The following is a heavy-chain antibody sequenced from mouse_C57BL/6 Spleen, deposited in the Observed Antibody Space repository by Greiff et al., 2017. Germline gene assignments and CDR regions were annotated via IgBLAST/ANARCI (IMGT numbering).Heavy chain of an antibody. CDR2: IHPSDSDT. CDR3: ASSITTVVATDY. D-gene: IGHD1-1*01. J-gene: IGHJ2*01. CDR1: GYTFTSYW. Sequence: QVQLQQPGAELVKPGASVKVSCKASGYTFTSYWMHWVKQRPGQGLEWIGRIHPSDSDTNYNQKFKGKATLTVDKSSSTAYMQRSSLTSEDSAVYYCASSITTVVATDYWGQGTTLTVSS. V-gene: IGHV1-74*01.